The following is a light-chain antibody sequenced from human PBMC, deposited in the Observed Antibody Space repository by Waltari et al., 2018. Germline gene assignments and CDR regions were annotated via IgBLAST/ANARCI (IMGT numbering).Light chain of an antibody. V-gene: IGLV3-19*01. CDR2: GKN. CDR1: SLRSYY. CDR3: NSRDTSGNHVV. Sequence: SSELTQDPAVSVALGQTVRITCQGDSLRSYYASWDQQKPGQAPVLVIYGKNTRPSGIPDRFSGSTSGNTASLTISGAHAEDEADYYCNSRDTSGNHVVFGGGTKLTVL. J-gene: IGLJ2*01.